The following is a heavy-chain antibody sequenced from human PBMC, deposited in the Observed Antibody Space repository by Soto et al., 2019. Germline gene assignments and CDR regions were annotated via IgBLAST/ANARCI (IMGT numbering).Heavy chain of an antibody. CDR2: ISSSSSYK. CDR3: VKGEYYYDTTGYYPFDH. V-gene: IGHV3-21*01. J-gene: IGHJ4*02. CDR1: GFTFSSYS. Sequence: GGSLRLSCAASGFTFSSYSMNWVRQAPGKGLEWVSSISSSSSYKYYADSVKGRFTISRDNAKNSLYLQMNSLRAEDTAVYYCVKGEYYYDTTGYYPFDHWGQGTLVTVSS. D-gene: IGHD3-22*01.